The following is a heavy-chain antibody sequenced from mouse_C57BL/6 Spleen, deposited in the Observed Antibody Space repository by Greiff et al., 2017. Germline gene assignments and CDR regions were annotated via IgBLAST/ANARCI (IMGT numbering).Heavy chain of an antibody. Sequence: VQLQQSGPELVKPGASVKISCKASGYSFTSYYIHWVKQRPGQGLEWIGWIYPGSGNTKYNEKFKGKATLTADTSSSTAYMQLSSLTSEDSAVYYCARHEAYYSNYDWYFDVWGTGTTVTVSS. CDR2: IYPGSGNT. CDR3: ARHEAYYSNYDWYFDV. CDR1: GYSFTSYY. D-gene: IGHD2-5*01. V-gene: IGHV1-66*01. J-gene: IGHJ1*03.